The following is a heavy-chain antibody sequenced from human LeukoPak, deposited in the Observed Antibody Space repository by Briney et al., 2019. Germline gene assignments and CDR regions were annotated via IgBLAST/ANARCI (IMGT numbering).Heavy chain of an antibody. CDR1: GFTFSSYG. Sequence: PGRSLRLSCAASGFTFSSYGMYWVRQAPGKGLEWVAVIWYDGSNKYYADSVKGRFTISRDNSKNTLYLQMNSLRAEDTAVYYCARDWSPYDSSGYPCLWGQGTLVTVSS. V-gene: IGHV3-33*01. J-gene: IGHJ4*02. CDR3: ARDWSPYDSSGYPCL. CDR2: IWYDGSNK. D-gene: IGHD3-22*01.